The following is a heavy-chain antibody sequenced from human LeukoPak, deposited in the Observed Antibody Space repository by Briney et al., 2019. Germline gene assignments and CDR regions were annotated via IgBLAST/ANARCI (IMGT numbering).Heavy chain of an antibody. J-gene: IGHJ3*02. Sequence: ASVKVSCKASGYTFTGYYMHWVRQAPGQGLEWMGWINPNSGGTNYAQKFQGRVTMTRDTSISTAYMELSRLRSDDTAVYYCAREMGYYDSSGYYSDAFDIWGQGTMVTVPS. CDR3: AREMGYYDSSGYYSDAFDI. V-gene: IGHV1-2*02. D-gene: IGHD3-22*01. CDR2: INPNSGGT. CDR1: GYTFTGYY.